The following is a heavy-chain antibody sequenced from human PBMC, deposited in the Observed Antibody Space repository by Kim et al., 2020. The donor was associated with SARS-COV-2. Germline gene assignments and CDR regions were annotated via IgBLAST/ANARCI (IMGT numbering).Heavy chain of an antibody. D-gene: IGHD6-19*01. J-gene: IGHJ2*01. Sequence: APKLQGRVTMTTDTSTSTAYMELRSLGSDDTAVYYCARHRIAVALWYFDLWGRGTLVTVSS. CDR3: ARHRIAVALWYFDL. V-gene: IGHV1-18*01.